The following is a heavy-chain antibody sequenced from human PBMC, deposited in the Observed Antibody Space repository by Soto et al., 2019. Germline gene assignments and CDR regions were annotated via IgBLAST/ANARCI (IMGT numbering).Heavy chain of an antibody. J-gene: IGHJ6*03. CDR3: ARDRNYYGSGSYYVPRSNYYYYMDV. CDR2: IYYSGST. Sequence: PSETLSLTCTVSGGSISSYYWSWIRQPPGKGLEWIGYIYYSGSTNYNPSLKSRVTISVDTSKNQFSLKLSSVTAADTAVYYCARDRNYYGSGSYYVPRSNYYYYMDVWGKGTTVTVS. CDR1: GGSISSYY. V-gene: IGHV4-59*01. D-gene: IGHD3-10*01.